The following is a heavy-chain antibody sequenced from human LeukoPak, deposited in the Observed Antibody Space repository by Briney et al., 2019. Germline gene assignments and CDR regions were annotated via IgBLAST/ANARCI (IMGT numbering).Heavy chain of an antibody. CDR3: AKDQAPGIVVVPAPFDY. D-gene: IGHD2-2*01. V-gene: IGHV3-73*01. CDR1: GFTFSGSA. CDR2: IRSKANSYAT. Sequence: PGGSLRLSCAASGFTFSGSAMHWVRQASGKGLEWVGRIRSKANSYATAYAASVKGRFTISRDDSKNTAYLQMNSLKTEDTAVYYCAKDQAPGIVVVPAPFDYWGQGTLVTVSS. J-gene: IGHJ4*02.